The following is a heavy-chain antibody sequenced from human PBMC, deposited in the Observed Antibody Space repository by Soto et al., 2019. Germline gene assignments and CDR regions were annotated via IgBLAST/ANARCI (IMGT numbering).Heavy chain of an antibody. D-gene: IGHD6-6*01. V-gene: IGHV4-34*01. CDR1: GGSFSGYY. CDR2: INHSGST. CDR3: ARGGSNVAARPRRFDP. Sequence: SETLSLTCAVYGGSFSGYYWSWIRQPPGKGLEWIGEINHSGSTNYNPSLKSRVTISVDTSKNQFSLKLSSVTAADTAVYYCARGGSNVAARPRRFDPWGQGTLVTVSS. J-gene: IGHJ5*02.